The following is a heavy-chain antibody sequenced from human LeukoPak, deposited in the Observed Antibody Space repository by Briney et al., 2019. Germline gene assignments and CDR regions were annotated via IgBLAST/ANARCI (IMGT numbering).Heavy chain of an antibody. CDR2: IDPNSGGT. Sequence: ASVKVSCKASGYTFTGFYFHWVRRAPGQGLEWMGRIDPNSGGTNYAQKFQGRVTVTRDTSISTAYMELSRLRSDDTAVYYCSIVGATFLGSVFDYWGQGTLVTVSS. D-gene: IGHD1-26*01. V-gene: IGHV1-2*06. CDR3: SIVGATFLGSVFDY. J-gene: IGHJ4*02. CDR1: GYTFTGFY.